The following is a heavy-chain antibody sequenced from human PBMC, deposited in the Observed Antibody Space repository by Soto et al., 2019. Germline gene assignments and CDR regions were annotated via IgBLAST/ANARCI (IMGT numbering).Heavy chain of an antibody. J-gene: IGHJ4*02. CDR2: IYWDADK. CDR1: VFSLRTTGEG. D-gene: IGHD6-19*01. Sequence: ESGPTLVNPTQTLTLTCTFSVFSLRTTGEGVGWIRQTPGKALEWLALIYWDADKRYSPSLKNRLTISTDTSESQVVLTMTNIDPVDTGTYFCAHRKRTITVATYFDLWGQGTPVTVSS. CDR3: AHRKRTITVATYFDL. V-gene: IGHV2-5*02.